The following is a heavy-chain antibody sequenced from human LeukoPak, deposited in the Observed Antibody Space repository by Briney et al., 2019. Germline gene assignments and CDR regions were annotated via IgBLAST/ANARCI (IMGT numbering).Heavy chain of an antibody. CDR1: GFTFSTYG. Sequence: GGSLRLSCAASGFTFSTYGMSWVRQAPGKGLEWVSGISGSGGSTYYADSVKGRFTISRDNSKNTLYLQMNSLRAEDTAVYYCAKGSKEVLFTRDHCMDVWGKGTTVTISS. D-gene: IGHD3-3*01. J-gene: IGHJ6*03. CDR3: AKGSKEVLFTRDHCMDV. V-gene: IGHV3-23*01. CDR2: ISGSGGST.